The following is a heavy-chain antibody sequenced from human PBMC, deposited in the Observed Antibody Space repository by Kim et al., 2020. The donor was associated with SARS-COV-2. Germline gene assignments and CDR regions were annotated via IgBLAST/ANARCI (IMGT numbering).Heavy chain of an antibody. V-gene: IGHV3-21*01. D-gene: IGHD6-13*01. CDR2: ISSSSSYI. Sequence: GWSLRLSCAASGFTFSTYSMDWVRQAPGKGLEWVSSISSSSSYIYYGDSVKGRFTISRDNAKNSLYLQMNSLRAEDTAVYYCARDRREYSSSGGHYYYYYGMDVWGQGTTVTVSS. CDR3: ARDRREYSSSGGHYYYYYGMDV. CDR1: GFTFSTYS. J-gene: IGHJ6*02.